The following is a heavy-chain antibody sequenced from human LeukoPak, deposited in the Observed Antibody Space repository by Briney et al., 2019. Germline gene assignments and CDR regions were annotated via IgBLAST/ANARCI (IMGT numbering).Heavy chain of an antibody. CDR2: ISADNGNT. Sequence: AASVKVSCTASGYTFTSYGIAWVRQAPGQGLEWMGWISADNGNTNYAQKLQGRVTMTRSSSVSTAYMELSSLRSEDTAVYYCARGSTVDTVATPLKYWGQGTLVTVSS. V-gene: IGHV1-18*01. CDR1: GYTFTSYG. D-gene: IGHD5-12*01. J-gene: IGHJ4*02. CDR3: ARGSTVDTVATPLKY.